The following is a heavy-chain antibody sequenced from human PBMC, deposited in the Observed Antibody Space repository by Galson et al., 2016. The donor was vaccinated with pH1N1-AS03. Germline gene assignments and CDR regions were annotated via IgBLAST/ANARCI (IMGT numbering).Heavy chain of an antibody. D-gene: IGHD2/OR15-2a*01. CDR2: ISWNGFNT. CDR3: AKAYSTYYYYMDV. V-gene: IGHV3-9*01. J-gene: IGHJ6*03. CDR1: GFTFNEYA. Sequence: SLRLSCAASGFTFNEYAMHWVRQSPGKGLEWVSGISWNGFNTDYGDSVKGRFTISRDNARNSLFLQMDSLSPEDTALYYCAKAYSTYYYYMDVWGKGTTVTVSS.